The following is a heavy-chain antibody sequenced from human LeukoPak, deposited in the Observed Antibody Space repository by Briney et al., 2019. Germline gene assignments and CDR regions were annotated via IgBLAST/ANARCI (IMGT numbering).Heavy chain of an antibody. Sequence: SETLSLTCTVSGGSISGYFWSWIRQPPGKGLEWIGYIHYSGTTNYNPSLNSRVTISVDTSKNQFSLRLSSVTAADTAVYYCARYSITIVRGGKYYFDSWGQGTLVTVSS. CDR3: ARYSITIVRGGKYYFDS. CDR2: IHYSGTT. J-gene: IGHJ4*02. D-gene: IGHD3-10*01. V-gene: IGHV4-59*08. CDR1: GGSISGYF.